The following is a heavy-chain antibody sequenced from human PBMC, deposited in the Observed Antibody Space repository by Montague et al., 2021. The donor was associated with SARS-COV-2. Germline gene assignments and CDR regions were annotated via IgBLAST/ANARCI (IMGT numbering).Heavy chain of an antibody. J-gene: IGHJ4*02. D-gene: IGHD3-3*01. CDR3: ARAPVAHITIFGVVTSFDY. Sequence: SETLPLTCTVSGGSISSYYWSWIRQPPGKGLEWIGYIYYSGGTNYNPSLKSRVTISVDTSKNQFSLKLSSVTAADTTVYYCARAPVAHITIFGVVTSFDYWGQGTLVTVSS. CDR2: IYYSGGT. V-gene: IGHV4-59*01. CDR1: GGSISSYY.